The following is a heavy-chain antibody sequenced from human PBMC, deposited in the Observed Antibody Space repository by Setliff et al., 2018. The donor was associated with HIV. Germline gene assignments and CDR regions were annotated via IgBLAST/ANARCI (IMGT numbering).Heavy chain of an antibody. Sequence: ASVKVSCKASGGTFENYAISWVRQAPGQGLEWMGKIIPIFDTTIYAEKFQGRITISADKSTATAYLDLNSLRSEDSAIYYCARLIPSAYFGPRQDAFDVWGQGARVTVSS. V-gene: IGHV1-69*06. J-gene: IGHJ3*01. CDR1: GGTFENYA. D-gene: IGHD2-21*01. CDR3: ARLIPSAYFGPRQDAFDV. CDR2: IIPIFDTT.